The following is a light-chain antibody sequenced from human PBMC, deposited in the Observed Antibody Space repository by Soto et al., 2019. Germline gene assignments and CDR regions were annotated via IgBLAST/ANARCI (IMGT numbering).Light chain of an antibody. V-gene: IGLV1-40*01. Sequence: QSVLTQPPSVSGAPVQRVTISCTGSRAAYDVHWYQQVPGTAPKLLIYGNNNRPSGVPERFSGSKSGTSASLAITGLQAEDEADYYCQSYDSSVSGSKVFGTGTKVTVL. CDR1: RAAYD. J-gene: IGLJ1*01. CDR2: GNN. CDR3: QSYDSSVSGSKV.